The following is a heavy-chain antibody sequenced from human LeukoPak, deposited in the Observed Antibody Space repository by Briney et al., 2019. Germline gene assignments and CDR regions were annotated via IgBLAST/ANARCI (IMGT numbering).Heavy chain of an antibody. CDR3: ARNFGGVIDHDAFDI. Sequence: GGSLRLSCAASGFTFSSYSMTWVRQAPGKGLEWVASIISSSSYIYYADSVKGRFTISRDNAKNSLYMQMNSLRAEDTAVYYCARNFGGVIDHDAFDIWGQGTMVTVSS. J-gene: IGHJ3*02. V-gene: IGHV3-21*01. CDR2: IISSSSYI. D-gene: IGHD3-16*02. CDR1: GFTFSSYS.